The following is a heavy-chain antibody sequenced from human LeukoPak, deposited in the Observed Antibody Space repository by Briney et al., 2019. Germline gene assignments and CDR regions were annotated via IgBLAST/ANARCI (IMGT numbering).Heavy chain of an antibody. Sequence: SETLSLTCAVYGGSFSGYYWSWIRQPTGKGLEWIGEINHSGSTNYNPSLKSRVTISVETSKNQFSVNLSSVTAADTAVYYCARQEGDYVDHWGQGTLVTVSS. CDR1: GGSFSGYY. J-gene: IGHJ4*02. V-gene: IGHV4-34*01. CDR3: ARQEGDYVDH. CDR2: INHSGST.